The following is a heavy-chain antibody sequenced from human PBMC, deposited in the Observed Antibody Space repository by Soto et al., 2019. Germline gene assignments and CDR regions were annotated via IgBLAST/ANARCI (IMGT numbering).Heavy chain of an antibody. V-gene: IGHV1-69*13. CDR1: GGTFSSYA. D-gene: IGHD3-22*01. CDR3: ATGYYYDSSGPLDAFDI. CDR2: IIPIFGTA. Sequence: SVKVSCKASGGTFSSYAISWVRQAPGQGLEWMGGIIPIFGTANYAQKFQGRVTITADESTSTAYMELSSLRSEDTAVYYCATGYYYDSSGPLDAFDIWGQGTMVTVSS. J-gene: IGHJ3*02.